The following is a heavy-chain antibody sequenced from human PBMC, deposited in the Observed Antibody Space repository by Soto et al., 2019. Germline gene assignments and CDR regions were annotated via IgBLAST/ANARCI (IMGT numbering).Heavy chain of an antibody. Sequence: GGSLRLSCTASGFTFGDYAMSWFRQAPGKGLEWVGFIRSKAYGGTTEYAASVKGRFTISRDDSKSIAYLQMNSLKTEDTAVYYCTRDRGYSSSPSDYWGQGTLVTVSS. CDR1: GFTFGDYA. D-gene: IGHD6-13*01. J-gene: IGHJ4*02. V-gene: IGHV3-49*03. CDR2: IRSKAYGGTT. CDR3: TRDRGYSSSPSDY.